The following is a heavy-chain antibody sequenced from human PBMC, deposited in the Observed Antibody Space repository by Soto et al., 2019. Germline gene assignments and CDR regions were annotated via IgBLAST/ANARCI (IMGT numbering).Heavy chain of an antibody. CDR1: GFTFSSYE. Sequence: GGSLRLSCAASGFTFSSYEMNWVRQAPGKGLEWVSYISSSGSTIYYADSVKGRFTISRDNAKNSLYLQMNSLRGEDTAVYYCARATYSSSYYFDSWGQGTLVTVSS. D-gene: IGHD6-6*01. J-gene: IGHJ4*02. V-gene: IGHV3-48*03. CDR2: ISSSGSTI. CDR3: ARATYSSSYYFDS.